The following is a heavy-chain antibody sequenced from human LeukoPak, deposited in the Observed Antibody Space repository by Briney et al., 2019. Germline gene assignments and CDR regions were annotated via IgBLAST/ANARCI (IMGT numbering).Heavy chain of an antibody. CDR1: GGSISSSYHY. CDR3: ARSFGSKNAFDV. CDR2: IYYTGNT. V-gene: IGHV4-61*05. D-gene: IGHD3-3*01. J-gene: IGHJ3*01. Sequence: PSETLSLTCTVSGGSISSSYHYWSWIRQPPGKGLEWIGNIYYTGNTNYNPSLKSRVSISLDTSRNQFFLNLSSETATDTAVYYCARSFGSKNAFDVWGQGTVVTVSS.